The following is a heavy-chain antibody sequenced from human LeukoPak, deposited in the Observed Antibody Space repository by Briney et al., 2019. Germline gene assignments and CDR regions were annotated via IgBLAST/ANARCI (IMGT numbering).Heavy chain of an antibody. CDR1: GGTFSSYA. CDR2: IIPIFGIA. CDR3: ARGPSDYFDY. J-gene: IGHJ4*02. Sequence: SVKVSRKASGGTFSSYAISWVRQAPGQGLEWMGRIIPIFGIANYAQKFQSRVTITADKSTSTAYMELSSLRSEDTAVYYCARGPSDYFDYWGQGTLVTVSS. V-gene: IGHV1-69*04.